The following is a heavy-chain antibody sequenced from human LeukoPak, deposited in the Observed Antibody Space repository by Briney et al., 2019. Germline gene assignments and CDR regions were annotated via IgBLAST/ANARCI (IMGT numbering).Heavy chain of an antibody. CDR1: GLTFSSYS. Sequence: GESLRLSCAASGLTFSSYSMNWVRQAPGKGLEWISYISGSSSTIYYADSVKGRFTISRDNAKNSLYLQMNSLRAEDTAVYYCARDRGYIASPDYWGQGTLVTVSS. V-gene: IGHV3-48*01. D-gene: IGHD3-10*01. J-gene: IGHJ4*02. CDR2: ISGSSSTI. CDR3: ARDRGYIASPDY.